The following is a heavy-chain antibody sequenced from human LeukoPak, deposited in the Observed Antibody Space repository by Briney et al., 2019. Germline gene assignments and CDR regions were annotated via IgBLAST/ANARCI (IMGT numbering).Heavy chain of an antibody. CDR1: GYTFTGYY. Sequence: ASVKVSCKASGYTFTGYYMHWVRQAPGQGLEWMGWINPNSGGTNYAQKFQGRVTMTRDTSISTAHMELSRLRSDDTAVYYCARDHPVVIEVEYFDYWGQGTLVTVSS. CDR2: INPNSGGT. J-gene: IGHJ4*02. CDR3: ARDHPVVIEVEYFDY. V-gene: IGHV1-2*02. D-gene: IGHD3-22*01.